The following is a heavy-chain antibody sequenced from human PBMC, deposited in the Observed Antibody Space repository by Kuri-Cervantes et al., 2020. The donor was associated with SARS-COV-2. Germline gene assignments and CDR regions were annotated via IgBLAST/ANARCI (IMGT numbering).Heavy chain of an antibody. CDR1: GGTFSSYA. Sequence: SVKVSCKASGGTFSSYAISWVRQAPGQGLEWMGRIIPIFGIANYAQKFQGRVTIIADKSTSTAYMELSSLRSEDTAVYYCARQLETTMLYYFDYWGQGTLVTVSS. CDR2: IIPIFGIA. J-gene: IGHJ4*02. V-gene: IGHV1-69*04. CDR3: ARQLETTMLYYFDY. D-gene: IGHD3-10*02.